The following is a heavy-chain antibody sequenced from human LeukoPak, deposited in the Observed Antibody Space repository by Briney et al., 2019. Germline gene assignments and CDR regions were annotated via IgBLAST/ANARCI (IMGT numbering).Heavy chain of an antibody. CDR3: ARSETAMVTS. V-gene: IGHV4-61*02. CDR1: GGSISSGSYY. D-gene: IGHD5-18*01. CDR2: IYTSGST. Sequence: PSETLSLTCTVSGGSISSGSYYWSWIRQPAGKGLEWIGRIYTSGSTNYNPSLKSRVTISVDTSKNQFSLKLSSVTAADTAVYHCARSETAMVTSWGQGTLVTVSS. J-gene: IGHJ4*02.